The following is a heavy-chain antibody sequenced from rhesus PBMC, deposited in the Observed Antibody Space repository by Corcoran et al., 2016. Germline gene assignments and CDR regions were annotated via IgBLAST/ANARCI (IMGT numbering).Heavy chain of an antibody. J-gene: IGHJ3*01. V-gene: IGHV4-165*01. Sequence: QVQLQESGPGLVKPSETLSLTCAVSGGSISSNYWTWIRQPPGKGLEWFAYIDGTNGNTYYNPSLKSRVTISTDTSKNQISLKLSSVTAADPAVYYYARANPQVQPYDAFDFWGQGLRVTVSS. CDR3: ARANPQVQPYDAFDF. CDR2: IDGTNGNT. CDR1: GGSISSNY. D-gene: IGHD1-1*01.